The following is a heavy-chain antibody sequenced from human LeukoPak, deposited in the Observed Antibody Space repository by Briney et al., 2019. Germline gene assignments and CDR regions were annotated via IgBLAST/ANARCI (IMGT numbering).Heavy chain of an antibody. D-gene: IGHD3-22*01. CDR3: ARDPIENYYDSSGYYEVYFDY. J-gene: IGHJ4*02. Sequence: GGSLRLSCAASGFTFSSYWMHWVRQAPGKGLVWVSRINSDGSSTSYADSVKGRFTISRDNAKNTLYLQMNSLRAEDTAVYYCARDPIENYYDSSGYYEVYFDYWGQGTLVTVSS. CDR1: GFTFSSYW. V-gene: IGHV3-74*01. CDR2: INSDGSST.